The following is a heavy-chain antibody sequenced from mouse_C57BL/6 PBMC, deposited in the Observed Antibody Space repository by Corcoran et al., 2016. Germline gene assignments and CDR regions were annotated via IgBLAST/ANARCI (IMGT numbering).Heavy chain of an antibody. Sequence: QIQLVQSGPELKKPGETVKISCKASGYTFTTYGMSWVKQAPGKGLKWMGWINTYSGVPTYADDFKGRFAFSLETSASTAYLQINNLKNEDTATYFCARRVSNYGFDYWGQGTTLTVSS. D-gene: IGHD2-5*01. CDR3: ARRVSNYGFDY. J-gene: IGHJ2*01. CDR2: INTYSGVP. V-gene: IGHV9-3*01. CDR1: GYTFTTYG.